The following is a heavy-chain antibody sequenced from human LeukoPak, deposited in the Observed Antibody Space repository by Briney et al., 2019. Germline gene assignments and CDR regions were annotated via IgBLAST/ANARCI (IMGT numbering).Heavy chain of an antibody. CDR1: GGSISSYY. V-gene: IGHV4-59*08. CDR2: IYYSGST. Sequence: SETLSLTCTVSGGSISSYYWSWIRQPPGKGLEWIGYIYYSGSTNYNPSLKSRVTISVDTSKNQFSLKLSSVTAADTAVYYCARQVGYWYFDLWGRGTLVTVSS. CDR3: ARQVGYWYFDL. J-gene: IGHJ2*01.